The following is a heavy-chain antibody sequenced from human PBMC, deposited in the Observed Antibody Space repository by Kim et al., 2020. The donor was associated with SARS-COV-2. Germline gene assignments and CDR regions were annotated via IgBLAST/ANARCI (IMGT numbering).Heavy chain of an antibody. V-gene: IGHV4-30-4*01. J-gene: IGHJ4*02. D-gene: IGHD3-10*01. Sequence: SETLSLTCTVSGGSISSGDYYWSWIRQPPGKGLEWIGYIYYSGSTYYNPSLKSRVTISVDTSKNQFSLKLSSVTAADTAVYYCARVDYYGSGTYYGYDYWGQGTLVTVSS. CDR2: IYYSGST. CDR3: ARVDYYGSGTYYGYDY. CDR1: GGSISSGDYY.